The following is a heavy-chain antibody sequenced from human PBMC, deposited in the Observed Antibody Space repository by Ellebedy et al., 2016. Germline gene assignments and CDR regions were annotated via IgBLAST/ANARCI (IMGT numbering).Heavy chain of an antibody. CDR1: GYTFTSYD. D-gene: IGHD6-19*01. Sequence: ASVKVSCKASGYTFTSYDINWVRQATGQGLEWMGWMNPNSGNTGYAQKFQGRVTMTRNTSISTAYMELSSLRSEDTALYYCVKARGQGLPPCYMDVWGKGTTVTVSS. CDR2: MNPNSGNT. V-gene: IGHV1-8*01. J-gene: IGHJ6*03. CDR3: VKARGQGLPPCYMDV.